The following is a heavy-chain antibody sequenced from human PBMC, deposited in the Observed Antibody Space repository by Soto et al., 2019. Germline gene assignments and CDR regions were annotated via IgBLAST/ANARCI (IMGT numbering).Heavy chain of an antibody. Sequence: QVQLVQPGAEVKKLGASVKISCKESGYTSPRYYLNWVGQAPGQGLEGMGGLNPGVGSTTYGQNFQDRVTMTRDTSTSTFYMDLTNLKSEDTAVYYCAREGPIVATGPYYYSGMDVWGHGTTVTVSS. CDR2: LNPGVGST. J-gene: IGHJ6*02. D-gene: IGHD2-15*01. CDR1: GYTSPRYY. V-gene: IGHV1-46*01. CDR3: AREGPIVATGPYYYSGMDV.